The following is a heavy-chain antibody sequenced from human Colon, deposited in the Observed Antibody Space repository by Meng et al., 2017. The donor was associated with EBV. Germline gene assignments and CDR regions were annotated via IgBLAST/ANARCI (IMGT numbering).Heavy chain of an antibody. CDR1: GGSLSSGNW. V-gene: IGHV4-4*02. CDR3: ARVGAYCGGDCYHPR. CDR2: IYHSGST. Sequence: SGPGLVKPSGTLSLTCPVSGGSLSSGNWWSWVRQPPGKGLEWIGEIYHSGSTNYNPSLKSRVTISVDESKNQFSLRLSSVTAADTAVYYCARVGAYCGGDCYHPRWGQGTLVTVSS. J-gene: IGHJ4*02. D-gene: IGHD2-21*02.